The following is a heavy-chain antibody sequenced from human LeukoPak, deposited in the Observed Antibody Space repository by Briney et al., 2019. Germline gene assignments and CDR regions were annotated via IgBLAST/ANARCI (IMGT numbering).Heavy chain of an antibody. CDR3: ARSATVPGYCSSTSCYGDYYYGMDV. CDR1: GFTFSSYA. Sequence: GGSLRLSCAASGFTFSSYAMHWVRQAPGKGLEWAAVISYDGSNKYCADSVKGRFTISRDNSKNTLYLQMNSLRAEDTAVYYCARSATVPGYCSSTSCYGDYYYGMDVWGQGTTVTVSS. J-gene: IGHJ6*02. D-gene: IGHD2-2*03. V-gene: IGHV3-30-3*01. CDR2: ISYDGSNK.